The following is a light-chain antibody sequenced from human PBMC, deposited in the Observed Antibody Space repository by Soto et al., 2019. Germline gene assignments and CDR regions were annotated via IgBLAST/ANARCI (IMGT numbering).Light chain of an antibody. Sequence: DIRMTQSPSSLSASVGDRVTITCRASQTISIYLNWYQVKPGKAPNLLIYGATRLQTGVSSRFTESAARTELSLTITSQQPEDCATYCCQESDSFPQYFRQGTKLEIK. CDR1: QTISIY. V-gene: IGKV1-39*01. CDR3: QESDSFPQY. CDR2: GAT. J-gene: IGKJ2*01.